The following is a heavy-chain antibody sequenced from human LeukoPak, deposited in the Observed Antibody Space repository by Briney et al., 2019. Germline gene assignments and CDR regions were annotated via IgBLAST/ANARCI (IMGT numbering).Heavy chain of an antibody. CDR2: IHHSGST. D-gene: IGHD6-13*01. CDR3: ARPSSWSDY. CDR1: GYSISSGYY. V-gene: IGHV4-38-2*02. Sequence: SETLSLTCTVSGYSISSGYYWGWIRQPPGKGLEWIGSIHHSGSTYYNPSLKSRVTISVDTSKNQFSLKLSSVTAADTAVYYCARPSSWSDYWGQGTLVTVSS. J-gene: IGHJ4*02.